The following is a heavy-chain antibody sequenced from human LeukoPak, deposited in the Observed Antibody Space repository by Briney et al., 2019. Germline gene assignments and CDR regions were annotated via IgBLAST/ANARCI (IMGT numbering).Heavy chain of an antibody. CDR1: GYTFTSYG. D-gene: IGHD3-10*01. Sequence: ASVKVSCKASGYTFTSYGISWVRQAPGQGLEWMGWMNPNSGNTGYTQKFQDRVTMTRNTSISTAYMELSSLRSQDTAVYYCASGSGSYFRSAFDMWGQGTMVTVSS. V-gene: IGHV1-8*02. J-gene: IGHJ3*02. CDR2: MNPNSGNT. CDR3: ASGSGSYFRSAFDM.